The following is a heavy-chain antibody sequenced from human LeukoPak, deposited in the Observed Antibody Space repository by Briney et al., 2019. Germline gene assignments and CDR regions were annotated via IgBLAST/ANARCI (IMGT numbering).Heavy chain of an antibody. D-gene: IGHD6-19*01. V-gene: IGHV3-30*18. Sequence: PGGSLRPSCAASGFTFSSYGMHWVRQAPGKGLEWVAVISYDGSNKYYADSVKGRFTISRDNSKNTLYLQMNSLGAEDTAVYYCAKDRIAVAGTPGYWGQGTLVTVSS. J-gene: IGHJ4*02. CDR1: GFTFSSYG. CDR2: ISYDGSNK. CDR3: AKDRIAVAGTPGY.